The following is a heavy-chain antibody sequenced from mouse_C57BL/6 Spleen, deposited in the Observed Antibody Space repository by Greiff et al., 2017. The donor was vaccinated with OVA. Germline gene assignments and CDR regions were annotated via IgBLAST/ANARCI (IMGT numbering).Heavy chain of an antibody. D-gene: IGHD1-1*01. J-gene: IGHJ3*01. Sequence: VQLQQSGPELVKPGASVKISCKASGYAFSSSWMNWVKQRPGKGLEWIGRIYPGDGDTNYNGKFKGKATLTADKSSSTAYMQLSSLTSEDSAVYFCARGADYYGSSYGFAYWGQGTLVTVSA. CDR2: IYPGDGDT. CDR1: GYAFSSSW. V-gene: IGHV1-82*01. CDR3: ARGADYYGSSYGFAY.